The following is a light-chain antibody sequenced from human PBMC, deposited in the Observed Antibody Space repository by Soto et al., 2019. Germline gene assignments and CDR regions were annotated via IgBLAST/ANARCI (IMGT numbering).Light chain of an antibody. CDR1: QAISTW. CDR2: AAS. Sequence: DIQMTQSPSSVSASVGDRVTVTCRASQAISTWLAWYQQRPGKAPKLLIYAASTLQSGVPSMFSGTGSGTDFTLTISSLQSEDFATYYCQQADSIPFIFGPGTTV. V-gene: IGKV1-12*01. J-gene: IGKJ3*01. CDR3: QQADSIPFI.